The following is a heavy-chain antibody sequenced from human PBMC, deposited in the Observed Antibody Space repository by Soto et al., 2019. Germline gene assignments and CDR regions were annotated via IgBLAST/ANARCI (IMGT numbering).Heavy chain of an antibody. V-gene: IGHV3-23*01. CDR3: ARGGIAAAGTRSYYYYYYGMDV. J-gene: IGHJ6*02. CDR1: GFTFTSYA. Sequence: GGSLRLSCAASGFTFTSYAMSWVRQAPGKGLEWVSAISGSGGSTYYADSVKGRFTISRDNSKNTLYLQMNSLRAEDTAVYYCARGGIAAAGTRSYYYYYYGMDVWGQGTTVTVSS. CDR2: ISGSGGST. D-gene: IGHD6-13*01.